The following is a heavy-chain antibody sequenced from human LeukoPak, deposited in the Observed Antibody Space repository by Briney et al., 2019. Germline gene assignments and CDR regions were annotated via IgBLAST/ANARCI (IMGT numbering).Heavy chain of an antibody. Sequence: SETLSLTCTVSGDSISSYYWSWIRQPPGKGLEWIGYIYYSGSTNYNPSLKSRVTISVDTSKNQFSLKLSSVTAADTAVYYCARVNDGDRYYYYYYMDVWGKGTTVTVSS. CDR2: IYYSGST. V-gene: IGHV4-59*12. CDR1: GDSISSYY. D-gene: IGHD4-17*01. CDR3: ARVNDGDRYYYYYYMDV. J-gene: IGHJ6*03.